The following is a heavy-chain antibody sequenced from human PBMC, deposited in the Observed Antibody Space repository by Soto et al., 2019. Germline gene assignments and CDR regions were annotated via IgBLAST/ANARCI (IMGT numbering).Heavy chain of an antibody. CDR2: ISAYNGNT. J-gene: IGHJ5*02. CDR3: ARDAGDYETGDNWFDP. D-gene: IGHD4-17*01. CDR1: GYTFTSYG. Sequence: QVQLLQSGAEVTKPGASVKVSCKASGYTFTSYGISWVRQAPGQGLEWMGWISAYNGNTNYAQKLQGRVTMTTDTSTSTADMELRSLRSDDTAVYYCARDAGDYETGDNWFDPWGQGTLVTVSS. V-gene: IGHV1-18*01.